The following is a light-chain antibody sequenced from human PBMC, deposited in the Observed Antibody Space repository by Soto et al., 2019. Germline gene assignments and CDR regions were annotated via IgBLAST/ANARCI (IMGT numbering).Light chain of an antibody. V-gene: IGKV3-15*01. CDR3: HQYNFWPT. Sequence: EIVTTQSPATPSVSPGERPTLPCRASQSVSTNLAWYQQKPGQSPRLLIYGTSTRATGVPARFSGGGSGTEFTLTINSLQSEDFAVYFCHQYNFWPTFGQGTKVDIK. CDR2: GTS. CDR1: QSVSTN. J-gene: IGKJ1*01.